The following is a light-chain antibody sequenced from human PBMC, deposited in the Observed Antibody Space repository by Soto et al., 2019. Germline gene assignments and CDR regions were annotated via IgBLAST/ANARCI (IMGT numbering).Light chain of an antibody. CDR1: QTVNRY. Sequence: EILLTQSPATLSLSPGERATLSCRASQTVNRYLAWYQQKPGQAPRLLIYDASNTATGIPARFSGGGSGTDFTLTISSLEPEDVAIYYCQQRSIWPHTFGPGTKVDVK. CDR2: DAS. J-gene: IGKJ3*01. CDR3: QQRSIWPHT. V-gene: IGKV3-11*01.